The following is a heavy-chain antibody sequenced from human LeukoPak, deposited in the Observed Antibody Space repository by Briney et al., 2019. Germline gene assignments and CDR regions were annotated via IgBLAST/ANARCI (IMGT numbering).Heavy chain of an antibody. V-gene: IGHV4-30-4*07. CDR1: GGSISSGGYS. Sequence: SETLSLTCAVSGGSISSGGYSWSWIRQPPGKGLEWIGYIYYSGSTYYNPSLKSRVTISVDTSKNQFSLKLSSVTAADTAVDYCARVADVVVPAGWFDPWGQGTLVTVSS. CDR3: ARVADVVVPAGWFDP. J-gene: IGHJ5*02. CDR2: IYYSGST. D-gene: IGHD2-2*01.